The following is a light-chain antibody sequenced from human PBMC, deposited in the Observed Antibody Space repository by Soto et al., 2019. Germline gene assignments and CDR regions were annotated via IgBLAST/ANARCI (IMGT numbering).Light chain of an antibody. CDR2: EVT. V-gene: IGLV2-23*02. CDR1: SSDVGSYNI. J-gene: IGLJ2*01. CDR3: SSYAGTSTFVV. Sequence: QSALTQPASVSGSPGQSITTSCTGTSSDVGSYNIVSWYQQHPGKAPKLMIQEVTKRTSGVSNRFSGSKSGNTASLTISGLQAEDEADYYCSSYAGTSTFVVFGGGTKLTVL.